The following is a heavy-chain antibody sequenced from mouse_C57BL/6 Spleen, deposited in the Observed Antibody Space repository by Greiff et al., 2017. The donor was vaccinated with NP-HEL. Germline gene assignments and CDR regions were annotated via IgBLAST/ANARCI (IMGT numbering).Heavy chain of an antibody. D-gene: IGHD1-2*01. J-gene: IGHJ2*01. CDR2: ISSGSSTI. CDR3: ARRHYYEYFDY. CDR1: GFTFSDYG. Sequence: EVKVEESGGGLVKPGGSLKLSCAASGFTFSDYGMHWVRQAPEKGLEWVAYISSGSSTIYYADTVKGRFTISRDNAKNTLFLQMTSLRSEDTAMYYCARRHYYEYFDYWGQGTTLTVSS. V-gene: IGHV5-17*01.